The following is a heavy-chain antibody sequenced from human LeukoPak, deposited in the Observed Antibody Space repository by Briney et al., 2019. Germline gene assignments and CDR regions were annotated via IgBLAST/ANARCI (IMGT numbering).Heavy chain of an antibody. Sequence: ASVKVSCKASGYTSTGYYMHWVRQAPGQGLEWMGWINPNSGGTNYAQKFQGRVTMTRDTSISTAYMELSRLRSDGTAVYYCARVPYYYDSSGYYHLFDYWGQGTLVTVSS. CDR3: ARVPYYYDSSGYYHLFDY. CDR2: INPNSGGT. V-gene: IGHV1-2*02. CDR1: GYTSTGYY. J-gene: IGHJ4*02. D-gene: IGHD3-22*01.